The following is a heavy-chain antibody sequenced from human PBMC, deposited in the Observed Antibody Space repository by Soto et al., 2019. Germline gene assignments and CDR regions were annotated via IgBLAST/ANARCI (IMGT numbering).Heavy chain of an antibody. CDR1: GYTFTNYW. CDR3: ARQPSNGQWYV. J-gene: IGHJ6*02. V-gene: IGHV5-51*01. Sequence: PGESLKISCKGSGYTFTNYWIGWVRQVPGKGLEWMAIIYPGDSDIRYNPSFQGQVTISADKSNSTAYLQWNSLKASDTAIYYCARQPSNGQWYVWGPGTTVTVSS. CDR2: IYPGDSDI. D-gene: IGHD6-19*01.